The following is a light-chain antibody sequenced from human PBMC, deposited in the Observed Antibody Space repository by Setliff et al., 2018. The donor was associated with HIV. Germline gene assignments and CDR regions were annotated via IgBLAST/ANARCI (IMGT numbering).Light chain of an antibody. Sequence: SYELTQPLSVSVSPGQTASITCSGDKLGDKYACWYQQKPGQSPVMVIYQDNKRPSGIPERFSGSNSGNTATLTISGTQAMDEADYYCQAWDSSTAGVFGGGTQLTVL. CDR1: KLGDKY. CDR2: QDN. CDR3: QAWDSSTAGV. V-gene: IGLV3-1*01. J-gene: IGLJ3*02.